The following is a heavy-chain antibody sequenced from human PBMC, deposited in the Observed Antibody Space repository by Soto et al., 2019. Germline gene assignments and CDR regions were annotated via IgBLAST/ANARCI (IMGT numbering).Heavy chain of an antibody. Sequence: QVQLVEFGGGVAQPGRSLRLSCVGSGFTLSRYGMHWVRQAPGKGLESVAIISNDGSNKNYGDSVKGRFIISRDNSKNPVYLHMNSLRTEDTAVYYCAKGQRDRVAGKVEGIDYWGQGTLVTVSS. CDR2: ISNDGSNK. V-gene: IGHV3-30*18. J-gene: IGHJ4*02. CDR1: GFTLSRYG. CDR3: AKGQRDRVAGKVEGIDY. D-gene: IGHD6-19*01.